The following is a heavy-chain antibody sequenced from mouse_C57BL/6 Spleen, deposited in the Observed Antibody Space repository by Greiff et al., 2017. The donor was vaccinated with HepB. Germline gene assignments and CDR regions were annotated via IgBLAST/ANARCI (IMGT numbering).Heavy chain of an antibody. CDR1: GYTFTDYY. CDR2: INPNNGGT. Sequence: EVQLQQSGPELVKPGASVKISCKASGYTFTDYYMNWVKQSHGKSLEWIGDINPNNGGTSYNQKFKGKATLTVDKSSSTAYMELRSLTSEDSAVYYWARYYGSSYRGYAMDYWGQGTSVTVSS. D-gene: IGHD1-1*01. V-gene: IGHV1-26*01. J-gene: IGHJ4*01. CDR3: ARYYGSSYRGYAMDY.